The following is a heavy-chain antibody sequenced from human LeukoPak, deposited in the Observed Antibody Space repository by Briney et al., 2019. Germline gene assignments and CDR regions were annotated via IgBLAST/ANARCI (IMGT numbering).Heavy chain of an antibody. CDR2: ISAYNGNT. V-gene: IGHV1-18*04. CDR3: ARTPPSGHYYYMDV. CDR1: GYTFTGYY. Sequence: WASVKVSCKASGYTFTGYYMHWVRQAPGQGLEWMGWISAYNGNTNYAQKLQGRVTMTTDTSTSTAYMELRSLRSDDTAVYYCARTPPSGHYYYMDVWGKGTTVTISS. J-gene: IGHJ6*03.